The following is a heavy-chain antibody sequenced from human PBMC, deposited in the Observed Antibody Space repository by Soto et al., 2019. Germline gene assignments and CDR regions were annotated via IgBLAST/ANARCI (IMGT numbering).Heavy chain of an antibody. Sequence: SETLSLTCTVSGGSISSNSYYWGWLRQPPGKGLEWIGTIYYSGSTYYNPSLKSRVTISVDTSNIQFSLKLSSVTAADTAVYYCARARGYYYDSSGYNSWYFDYWGQGTLVTVS. CDR3: ARARGYYYDSSGYNSWYFDY. J-gene: IGHJ4*02. D-gene: IGHD3-22*01. CDR2: IYYSGST. CDR1: GGSISSNSYY. V-gene: IGHV4-39*07.